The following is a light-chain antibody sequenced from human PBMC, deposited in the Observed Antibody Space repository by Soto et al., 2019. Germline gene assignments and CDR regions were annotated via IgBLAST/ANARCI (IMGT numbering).Light chain of an antibody. Sequence: EGVTTQSPATLSVSPGERATLSCRASQNVGGDLAWYQQKPGQAPRLLIYRTSTRANGTPVRFSSSGSGTEFTLTISSLQSEDFAVYYCQEYNGRSSFGQGTKVEIK. J-gene: IGKJ1*01. CDR2: RTS. CDR3: QEYNGRSS. V-gene: IGKV3-15*01. CDR1: QNVGGD.